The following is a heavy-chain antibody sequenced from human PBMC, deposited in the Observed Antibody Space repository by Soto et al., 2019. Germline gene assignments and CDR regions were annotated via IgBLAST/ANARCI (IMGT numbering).Heavy chain of an antibody. CDR3: ARDPEKHSGYDLGIDY. Sequence: GGSLRLSCAASGFTFSSYEMNWVRQAPGKGLEWVSYISSSGKTIYYAVSVKGRFTISRDNAKNSLYLQMNSLRAEDTAVYYCARDPEKHSGYDLGIDYWGQGTLVTVSS. CDR1: GFTFSSYE. V-gene: IGHV3-48*03. D-gene: IGHD5-12*01. CDR2: ISSSGKTI. J-gene: IGHJ4*02.